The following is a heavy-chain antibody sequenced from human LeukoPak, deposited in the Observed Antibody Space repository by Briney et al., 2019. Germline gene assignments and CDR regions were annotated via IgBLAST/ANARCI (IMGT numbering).Heavy chain of an antibody. J-gene: IGHJ4*02. CDR2: ISSSSSSYI. V-gene: IGHV3-21*01. CDR1: GFTFSSYG. CDR3: ASDPVRTVAGTIDY. Sequence: PGGSLRLSCAASGFTFSSYGMNWVRQAPGKGLEWVSSISSSSSSYIYYADSVKGRFTISRDNAKNSLYLQMNSLRAEDTAVYYCASDPVRTVAGTIDYWGQGTLVTVSS. D-gene: IGHD6-19*01.